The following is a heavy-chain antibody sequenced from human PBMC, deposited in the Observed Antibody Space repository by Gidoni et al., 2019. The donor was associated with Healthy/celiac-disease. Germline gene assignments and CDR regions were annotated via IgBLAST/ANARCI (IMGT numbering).Heavy chain of an antibody. D-gene: IGHD6-19*01. CDR3: AREGEGSGWSN. J-gene: IGHJ3*01. V-gene: IGHV3-21*01. Sequence: EVQLVESGGGLVKPGGSLRLSCAASGFTFSSYSMNWVRQAPGKGLGWVSSISSSSSYIYYADSVKGRFTISRDNAKNSLYLQMNGLGAEDTAVYYCAREGEGSGWSNWGQGTMVTVSS. CDR1: GFTFSSYS. CDR2: ISSSSSYI.